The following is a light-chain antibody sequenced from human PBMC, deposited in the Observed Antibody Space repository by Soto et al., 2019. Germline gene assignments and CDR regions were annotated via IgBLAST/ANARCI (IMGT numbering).Light chain of an antibody. J-gene: IGKJ5*01. CDR1: QGISSY. Sequence: DIQLTQSPSFLSASVGDRVTITCRASQGISSYLAWCQQKPGKAPKLLIYAASTLQSGVPSRFSGSGSGTDFTLTISSLQPEDFATYYCQQLNSYPITFGQGTRLEIK. CDR3: QQLNSYPIT. V-gene: IGKV1-9*01. CDR2: AAS.